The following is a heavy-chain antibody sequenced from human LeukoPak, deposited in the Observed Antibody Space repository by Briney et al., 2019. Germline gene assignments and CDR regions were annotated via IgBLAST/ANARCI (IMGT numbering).Heavy chain of an antibody. D-gene: IGHD3-22*01. CDR2: ISASGGST. V-gene: IGHV3-23*01. J-gene: IGHJ4*02. CDR3: AKAYYYESSGLDY. CDR1: GFAFSSYA. Sequence: GGSPRLSCAASGFAFSSYAMSWVRQAPGKGLEWVSAISASGGSTYYADSVKGRFTISRDDSHSTLYLQMNSLRAEDTAVYYCAKAYYYESSGLDYWGQGTLVTVSS.